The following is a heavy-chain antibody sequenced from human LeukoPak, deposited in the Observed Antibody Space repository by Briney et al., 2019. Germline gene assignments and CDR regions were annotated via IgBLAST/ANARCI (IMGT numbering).Heavy chain of an antibody. D-gene: IGHD3-22*01. V-gene: IGHV4-39*07. J-gene: IGHJ4*02. CDR3: ARTIYYYDSSGYQSHFDY. Sequence: SETLSLTCTVSGGSISSSSYYWGWIRQPPGKGLEWIGSIYYSGSTYHDPSLKSRVTISVDTSKNQFSLKLSSVTAADTAVYYCARTIYYYDSSGYQSHFDYWGQGTLVTVSS. CDR2: IYYSGST. CDR1: GGSISSSSYY.